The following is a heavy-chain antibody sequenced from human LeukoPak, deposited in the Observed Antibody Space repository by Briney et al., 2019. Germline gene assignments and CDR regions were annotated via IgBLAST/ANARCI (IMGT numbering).Heavy chain of an antibody. Sequence: GRSLRLSCVASGFTFSSHGMRWVRQAPGKGLEWVAVIWYDGSHRYYPDSVKGRLTIYRDNSKNTLFLQMDSLRVDDTAVYYCVRDNAAADGALDYWGQGSLVTVSS. CDR1: GFTFSSHG. J-gene: IGHJ4*02. CDR3: VRDNAAADGALDY. V-gene: IGHV3-33*01. CDR2: IWYDGSHR. D-gene: IGHD5-24*01.